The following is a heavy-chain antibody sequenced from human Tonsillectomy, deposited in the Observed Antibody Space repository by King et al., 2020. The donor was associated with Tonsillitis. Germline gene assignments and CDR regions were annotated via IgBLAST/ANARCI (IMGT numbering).Heavy chain of an antibody. CDR2: INPTDSYT. Sequence: QLVQSGAEVKKPGESLRISCQGSGYRLPNYWIIWVRQMPGKGLEWMGRINPTDSYTYYSPSFQGHVTVSADKSISTAYLQWSSLKASDTAIYYCARIIMITFGGDLVGNWFDSWGQGTLVTVSS. CDR3: ARIIMITFGGDLVGNWFDS. D-gene: IGHD3-16*02. CDR1: GYRLPNYW. J-gene: IGHJ5*01. V-gene: IGHV5-10-1*03.